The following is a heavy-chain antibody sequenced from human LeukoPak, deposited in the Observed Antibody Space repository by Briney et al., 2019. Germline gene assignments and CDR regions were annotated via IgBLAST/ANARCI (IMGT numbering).Heavy chain of an antibody. CDR2: IYYSGST. D-gene: IGHD3-10*01. J-gene: IGHJ3*02. Sequence: PSETLSLTCAVYGGSFSGYYWDWIRQPPGKGLEWIGTIYYSGSTSYNPSLTSRVTISVDTSKNQFSLNLRSVTAADTAVYFCARHKGQAEGKVAFDIWGQGTMVTVSS. CDR3: ARHKGQAEGKVAFDI. V-gene: IGHV4-34*01. CDR1: GGSFSGYY.